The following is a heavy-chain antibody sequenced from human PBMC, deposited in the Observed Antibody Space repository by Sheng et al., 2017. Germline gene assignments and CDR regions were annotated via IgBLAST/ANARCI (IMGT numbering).Heavy chain of an antibody. J-gene: IGHJ4*02. CDR1: GGTFSSYA. CDR3: ARDTQGGEFVDIVATITGPFDY. V-gene: IGHV1-69*04. CDR2: IIPILGIA. Sequence: QVQLVQSGAEVKKPGSSVKVSCKASGGTFSSYAISWVRQAPGQGLEWMGGIIPILGIANYAQKFQGRVTITADKSTSTAYMELSSLRSEDTAVYYCARDTQGGEFVDIVATITGPFDYWGQGTPGHPSPQ. D-gene: IGHD5-12*01.